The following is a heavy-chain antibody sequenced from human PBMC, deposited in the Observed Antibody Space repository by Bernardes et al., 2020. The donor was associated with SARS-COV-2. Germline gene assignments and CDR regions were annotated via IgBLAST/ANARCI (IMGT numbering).Heavy chain of an antibody. D-gene: IGHD6-25*01. Sequence: SETLSLTCSVSGGSTRNYYWSWIRQSPGKGLEWIGYIYSGGKNNYNPSLKSRVTISGDTSKNQFSLMLTSVTAADTAVYYCATRSGPRTFYFDSWGQGTLVTVSS. CDR3: ATRSGPRTFYFDS. J-gene: IGHJ4*02. CDR1: GGSTRNYY. CDR2: IYSGGKN. V-gene: IGHV4-59*01.